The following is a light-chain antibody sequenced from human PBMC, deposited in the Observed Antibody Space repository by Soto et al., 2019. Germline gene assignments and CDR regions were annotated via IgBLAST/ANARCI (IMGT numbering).Light chain of an antibody. CDR1: SSDVGRYNY. J-gene: IGLJ3*02. Sequence: QSDLTQPASVSGSPGQSITISCTGTSSDVGRYNYVSWYQQHPGKAPKLMIYEVSNRPSGVSNRFSGSKSGNTASLTISGLQAEDEADYYCSSYTTTSTRVFGGGTKLTVL. CDR3: SSYTTTSTRV. V-gene: IGLV2-14*01. CDR2: EVS.